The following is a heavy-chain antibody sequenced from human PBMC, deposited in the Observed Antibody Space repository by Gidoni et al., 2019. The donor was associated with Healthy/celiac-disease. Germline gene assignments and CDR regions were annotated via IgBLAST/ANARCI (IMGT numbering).Heavy chain of an antibody. CDR2: ISSNGGST. Sequence: VQPGGSLRLSCSASGFTFSSYAMHWVRQAPGKGLEYVSAISSNGGSTYYADSVKGRFTIPRDNSKNTLYLQMSSLRAEDTAVYYCVKEGWERGYAFDIWGQGTMVTVSS. D-gene: IGHD1-26*01. J-gene: IGHJ3*02. CDR3: VKEGWERGYAFDI. CDR1: GFTFSSYA. V-gene: IGHV3-64D*06.